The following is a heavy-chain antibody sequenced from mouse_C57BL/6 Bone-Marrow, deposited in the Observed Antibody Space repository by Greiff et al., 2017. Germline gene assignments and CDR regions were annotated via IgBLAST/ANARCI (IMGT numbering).Heavy chain of an antibody. J-gene: IGHJ2*01. V-gene: IGHV1-62-2*01. D-gene: IGHD2-4*01. CDR3: ARHERYYDYEGYFDY. CDR1: GYIFTEYT. CDR2: FYPGSGSI. Sequence: VQLQQSGAELVKPGASVKLSCKASGYIFTEYTIHWVKQRSGQGLEWIGWFYPGSGSIKYNERFKDKATLTADKSSNTVYMELSSLTSEDCAVYFCARHERYYDYEGYFDYWGQGTTLTVSS.